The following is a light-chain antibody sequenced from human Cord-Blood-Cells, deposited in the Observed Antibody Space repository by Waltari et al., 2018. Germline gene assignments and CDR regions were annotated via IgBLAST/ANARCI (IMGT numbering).Light chain of an antibody. J-gene: IGKJ2*04. V-gene: IGKV1-39*01. CDR2: AAS. CDR3: QQSYSTPQRGS. CDR1: QSIGSY. Sequence: MQIRRIHSFLTASLVNRYIIIFRASQSIGSYLNWYQQKPGKARKLLIYAASSLQSGVPSRFSGSGSGTDFTLTISSLQPEDFATYDWQQSYSTPQRGSFGQGTKLEIK.